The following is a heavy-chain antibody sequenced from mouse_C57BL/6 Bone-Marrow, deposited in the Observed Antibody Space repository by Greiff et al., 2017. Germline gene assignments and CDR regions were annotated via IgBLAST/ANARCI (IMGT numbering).Heavy chain of an antibody. Sequence: EVNVVESGGGLVQPGGSLKLSCAASGFTFSDYYMYWVRQTPEKRLEWVAYISNGGGSTYYPDTVKGRFTISRDNAKNTLYLQMSRLKSEDTAMYYCARLELGRYFDVWGTGTTVTVSS. CDR1: GFTFSDYY. D-gene: IGHD4-1*01. V-gene: IGHV5-12*01. CDR3: ARLELGRYFDV. CDR2: ISNGGGST. J-gene: IGHJ1*03.